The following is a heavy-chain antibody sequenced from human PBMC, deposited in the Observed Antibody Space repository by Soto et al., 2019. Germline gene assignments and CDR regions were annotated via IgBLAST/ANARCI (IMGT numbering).Heavy chain of an antibody. D-gene: IGHD3-22*01. Sequence: EVQLVESGGGLVKPGGSLRLSCAASGFTFSSYSMNWVRQAPGKGLEWVSSISSSSSYIYYADSVKGRFTISRDNAKNSMYLQMNGLRAEDTAVYYCAREHYYDSSGSRGWFDPWGQGTLVTVSS. CDR2: ISSSSSYI. V-gene: IGHV3-21*01. CDR3: AREHYYDSSGSRGWFDP. J-gene: IGHJ5*02. CDR1: GFTFSSYS.